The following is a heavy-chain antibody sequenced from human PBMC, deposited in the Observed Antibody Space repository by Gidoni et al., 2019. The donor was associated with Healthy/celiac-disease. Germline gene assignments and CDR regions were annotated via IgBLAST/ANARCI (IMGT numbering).Heavy chain of an antibody. CDR3: AKDLGGSSGWRAEFDY. V-gene: IGHV3-23*01. D-gene: IGHD6-19*01. Sequence: EVQLLESGGGLVQPGGSLRLSCAASGFTFSSYAMGWVRQAPGKGLEWVSAIRGSGGSTYYADSVKGRFTISRDNSKNTLYLQMNSLRAEDTAVYYCAKDLGGSSGWRAEFDYWGQGTLVTVSS. CDR1: GFTFSSYA. J-gene: IGHJ4*02. CDR2: IRGSGGST.